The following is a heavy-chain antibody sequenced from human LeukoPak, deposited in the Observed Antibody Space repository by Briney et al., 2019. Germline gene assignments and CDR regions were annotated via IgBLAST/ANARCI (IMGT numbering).Heavy chain of an antibody. Sequence: SETLSLTCAVSGYSLTNHYWIWIRQPPGKGLEWIGEILHTGSTHYNPSFKGRVSISIDTSKNQFFLRVSAVTAADATVYYCARGPAAVHPWGQGTLVTVSS. CDR1: GYSLTNHY. CDR3: ARGPAAVHP. V-gene: IGHV4-34*12. CDR2: ILHTGST. D-gene: IGHD6-13*01. J-gene: IGHJ5*02.